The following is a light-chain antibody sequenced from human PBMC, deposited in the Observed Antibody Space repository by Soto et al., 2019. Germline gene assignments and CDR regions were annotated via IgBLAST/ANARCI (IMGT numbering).Light chain of an antibody. Sequence: EIVLTQSPATLSLSPGERATLSCRASQSVSSYLAWYQQKPGQAPRLLIYDASNRATGIPPRFSGSGSGTDFTLTISRLEPEDFAVYYCQQRSNWPLTFGGGTKVEIK. CDR1: QSVSSY. CDR2: DAS. V-gene: IGKV3-11*01. CDR3: QQRSNWPLT. J-gene: IGKJ4*01.